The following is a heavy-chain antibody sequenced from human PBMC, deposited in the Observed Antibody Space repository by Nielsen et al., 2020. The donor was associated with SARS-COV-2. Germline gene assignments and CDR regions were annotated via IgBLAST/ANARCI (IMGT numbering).Heavy chain of an antibody. J-gene: IGHJ1*01. CDR1: GFTFDDYG. CDR2: ISSSGRYT. V-gene: IGHV3-11*03. CDR3: AKSGYCNGGICYSTEYFQD. Sequence: GGSLRLSCAASGFTFDDYGMSWIRQAPGKGLEWISYISSSGRYTNHADSLKGRFTISRDNAKNSLYLQMNSLRADDTAIYYCAKSGYCNGGICYSTEYFQDWGQGTLVTVSS. D-gene: IGHD2-15*01.